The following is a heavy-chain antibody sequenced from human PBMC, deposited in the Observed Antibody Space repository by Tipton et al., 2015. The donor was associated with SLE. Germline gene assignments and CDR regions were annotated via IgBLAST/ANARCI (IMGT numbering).Heavy chain of an antibody. CDR3: TRNRYFDY. CDR2: IRSKAYDGTT. Sequence: SLRLSCTTSGFTFGDYAMSWVRQAPGKGLEWVGFIRSKAYDGTTEYAASVKGRFTTSRDDSKNIAYLQMNGLKTEDTAVYYCTRNRYFDYWGQGTLVTVSS. CDR1: GFTFGDYA. V-gene: IGHV3-49*04. J-gene: IGHJ4*02.